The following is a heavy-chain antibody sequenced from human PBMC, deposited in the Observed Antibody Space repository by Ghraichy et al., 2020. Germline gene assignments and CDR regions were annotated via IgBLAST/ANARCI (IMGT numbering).Heavy chain of an antibody. J-gene: IGHJ6*02. CDR2: IIPIFGTA. V-gene: IGHV1-69*13. D-gene: IGHD2-2*01. Sequence: SVKVSCKASGGTFSSYAISWVRQAPGQGLEWMGGIIPIFGTANYAQKFQGRVTITADESTSTAYMELSSLRSEDTAVYYCARSGYQLLTRDYYYYYGMDVWGQGTTVTVSS. CDR1: GGTFSSYA. CDR3: ARSGYQLLTRDYYYYYGMDV.